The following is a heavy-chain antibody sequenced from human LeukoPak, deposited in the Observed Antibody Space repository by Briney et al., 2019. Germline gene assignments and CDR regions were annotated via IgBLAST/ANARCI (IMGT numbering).Heavy chain of an antibody. V-gene: IGHV4-31*03. CDR2: IYYSGST. CDR3: ARSRGELQNWYFDL. D-gene: IGHD1-26*01. J-gene: IGHJ2*01. CDR1: GGSISSGGYY. Sequence: SQTLSLTCTVSGGSISSGGYYWSWIRQHPGKGLEWIGYIYYSGSTNYNPSLKSRVTISVDTSKNQFSLKLSSVTAADTAVYYCARSRGELQNWYFDLWGRGTLVTVSS.